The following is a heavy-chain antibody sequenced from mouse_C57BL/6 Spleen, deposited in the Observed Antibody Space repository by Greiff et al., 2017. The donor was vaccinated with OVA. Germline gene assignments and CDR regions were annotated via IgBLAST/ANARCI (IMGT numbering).Heavy chain of an antibody. D-gene: IGHD2-3*01. J-gene: IGHJ4*01. CDR2: ISSGSSTI. V-gene: IGHV5-17*01. CDR1: GFTFSDYG. Sequence: EVQLVESGGGLVKPGGSLKLSCAASGFTFSDYGMHWVRQAPEKGLEWVAYISSGSSTIYYADTVKGRVTISRDHAKNTLFMQMTSLRSEDTAMYYFARRVTGGEDYWGQGTSVTVSS. CDR3: ARRVTGGEDY.